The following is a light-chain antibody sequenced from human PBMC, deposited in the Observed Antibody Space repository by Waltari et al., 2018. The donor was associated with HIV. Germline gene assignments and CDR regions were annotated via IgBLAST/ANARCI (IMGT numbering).Light chain of an antibody. CDR2: GAS. Sequence: EVVMTQSPATLSVSPGERATLSCRASHSVSSDIAWYQHKPGQAPRLLIYGASTRATTIPPRFSGSGSGTQFTLPISSLQSEDFAVYYCQQYLGWPRTFGQGTKLEIK. V-gene: IGKV3-15*01. J-gene: IGKJ2*01. CDR3: QQYLGWPRT. CDR1: HSVSSD.